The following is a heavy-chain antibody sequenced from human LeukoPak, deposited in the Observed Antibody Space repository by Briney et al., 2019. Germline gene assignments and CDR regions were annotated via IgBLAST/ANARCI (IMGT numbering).Heavy chain of an antibody. CDR2: ISSSDSTI. J-gene: IGHJ3*01. CDR1: GFIFSDYY. CDR3: ARDQNSGYGNDAFDL. D-gene: IGHD5-12*01. V-gene: IGHV3-11*01. Sequence: GGSLRLSCVASGFIFSDYYMSWIRQAPGKGLEWVSYISSSDSTIYYADSVKGRFTISRDNAKNSLYLQMNSLRAEDTAVYYCARDQNSGYGNDAFDLWGQGTMVTVSS.